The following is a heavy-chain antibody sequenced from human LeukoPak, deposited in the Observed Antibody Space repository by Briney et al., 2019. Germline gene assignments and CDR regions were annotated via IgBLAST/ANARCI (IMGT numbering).Heavy chain of an antibody. CDR1: GGSFSGYY. CDR3: ARSFLFDY. J-gene: IGHJ4*02. D-gene: IGHD3-16*02. Sequence: SETLSLTCAVYGGSFSGYYWSWIRQPPGKGLEWIGEIKHSGSTNYNPSLKSRVTISVDTSKNQFSLKLSSVTAADTAVYYCARSFLFDYWGQGTLVTVSS. CDR2: IKHSGST. V-gene: IGHV4-34*01.